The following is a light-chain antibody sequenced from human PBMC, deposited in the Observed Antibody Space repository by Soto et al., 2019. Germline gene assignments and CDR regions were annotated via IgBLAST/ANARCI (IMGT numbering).Light chain of an antibody. Sequence: EIVLTQSPGTLSLSPGEIATLSCRASQSVTSNYLAWYQQKPGQAPRLLIYVASSRATGIPDRFSGSGSGTDFTLTISRLEPEDFAVYYCQQYGTTPQTFGQGTRVEIK. CDR3: QQYGTTPQT. CDR1: QSVTSNY. J-gene: IGKJ1*01. CDR2: VAS. V-gene: IGKV3-20*01.